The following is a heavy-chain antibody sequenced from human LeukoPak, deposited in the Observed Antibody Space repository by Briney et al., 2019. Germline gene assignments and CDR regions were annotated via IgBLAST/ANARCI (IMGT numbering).Heavy chain of an antibody. Sequence: SVKVSCKASGGTFSSYAISWVRQAPGQGLEWMGGIIPIFGTANYAQKFQGRVTITTDESTSTAYMELSSLRSEDTAVYYCASLGCSSTSCQGYMDVWGKGTTVTVSS. J-gene: IGHJ6*03. CDR3: ASLGCSSTSCQGYMDV. CDR1: GGTFSSYA. D-gene: IGHD2-2*01. CDR2: IIPIFGTA. V-gene: IGHV1-69*05.